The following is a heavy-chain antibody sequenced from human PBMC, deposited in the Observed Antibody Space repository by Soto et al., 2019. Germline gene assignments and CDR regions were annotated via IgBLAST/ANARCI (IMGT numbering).Heavy chain of an antibody. Sequence: GGSLRLSCAASGFTFSSYAMSWVRQAPGKGLEWVSAISGSGGSTYYADSVKGRLTISRDNSKNTLYLQMNSLRAEDTAVYYCAKVSRYYYDSSGLNPNYWGQGTLVTVSS. CDR2: ISGSGGST. CDR1: GFTFSSYA. CDR3: AKVSRYYYDSSGLNPNY. D-gene: IGHD3-22*01. J-gene: IGHJ4*02. V-gene: IGHV3-23*01.